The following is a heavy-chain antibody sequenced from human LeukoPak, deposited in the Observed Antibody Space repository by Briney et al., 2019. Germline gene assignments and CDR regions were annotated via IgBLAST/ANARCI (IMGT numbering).Heavy chain of an antibody. CDR2: IYYSGST. D-gene: IGHD6-13*01. J-gene: IGHJ4*02. CDR1: GGSISSYY. CDR3: ARSEVSSSWYEFDY. V-gene: IGHV4-59*01. Sequence: PSETLSLTCTVSGGSISSYYWSWIRQPPGKGLEWIGYIYYSGSTNYNPSLKSRVTISVDTSKNQFSLKLSSVTAADTAVYYCARSEVSSSWYEFDYWGQGTLVTVSS.